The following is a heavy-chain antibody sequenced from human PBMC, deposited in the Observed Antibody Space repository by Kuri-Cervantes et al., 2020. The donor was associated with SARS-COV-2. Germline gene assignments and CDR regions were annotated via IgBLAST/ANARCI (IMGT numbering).Heavy chain of an antibody. CDR3: ARASYYYINYPCDY. D-gene: IGHD3-22*01. V-gene: IGHV3-9*03. J-gene: IGHJ4*02. Sequence: SLKISCEASGFIFEDYGMHWVRQAPGKGLEWVAGISYKSGSTGYADSVKGRFTISRDNAKNSLYLQMNRLRDEDMAVYYCARASYYYINYPCDYWGQGTLVTVSS. CDR1: GFIFEDYG. CDR2: ISYKSGST.